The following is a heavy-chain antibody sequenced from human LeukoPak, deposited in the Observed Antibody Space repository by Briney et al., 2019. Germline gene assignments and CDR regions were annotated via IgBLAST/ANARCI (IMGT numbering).Heavy chain of an antibody. V-gene: IGHV1-3*01. CDR2: INAGNGNT. Sequence: EASVKVSCKASGYTFTSYAMHWVRQAPGQRLEWMGWINAGNGNTKYSQKFQGRVTITRDTSASTAYMELSSLRSEDTAVYYCARVDYDRSGTTAIDFWGQGTLVTVSS. CDR1: GYTFTSYA. J-gene: IGHJ4*02. D-gene: IGHD3-22*01. CDR3: ARVDYDRSGTTAIDF.